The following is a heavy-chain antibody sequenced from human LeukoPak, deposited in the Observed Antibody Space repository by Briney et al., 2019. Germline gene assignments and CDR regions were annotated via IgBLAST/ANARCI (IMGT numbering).Heavy chain of an antibody. CDR1: GGSISNYY. Sequence: PSETLSLTCTVSGGSISNYYLSWIRQPAGKGLEWIGRISTGGSTNYNSSLKSRVTMSVDTSKNQFSLKLSSVTAADTAVYYCARTIGLMVYAGMLDRFDPWGQGTLVTVSS. D-gene: IGHD2-8*01. CDR2: ISTGGST. V-gene: IGHV4-4*07. CDR3: ARTIGLMVYAGMLDRFDP. J-gene: IGHJ5*02.